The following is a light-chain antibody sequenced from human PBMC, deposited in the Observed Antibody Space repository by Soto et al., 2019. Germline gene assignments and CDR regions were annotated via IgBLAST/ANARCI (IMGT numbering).Light chain of an antibody. CDR1: QSVRDSR. CDR3: QQYSVSPMYT. CDR2: NAS. J-gene: IGKJ2*01. V-gene: IGKV3-20*01. Sequence: EIVLTQSPGTLSLSPGERATLSCRASQSVRDSRLAWYQQKPGQAPRLLIYNASSRVTGIPDRFSGSGSGTNFSLTISRLEPEDFAVYYCQQYSVSPMYTFGQGTKLEVK.